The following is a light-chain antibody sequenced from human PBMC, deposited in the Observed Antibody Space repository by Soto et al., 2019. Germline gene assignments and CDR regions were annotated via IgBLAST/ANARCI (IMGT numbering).Light chain of an antibody. CDR1: QDINKF. V-gene: IGKV1-33*01. Sequence: DSHMTQSPSSLSASVGDRVTITCQTSQDINKFLNWYQHKPGKAPKLLIYDAANLETGVPSRFSGSGSGTYFTFTISSLQPEDIATYYCQQYYNLALTFGGGTKVEIK. CDR2: DAA. J-gene: IGKJ4*01. CDR3: QQYYNLALT.